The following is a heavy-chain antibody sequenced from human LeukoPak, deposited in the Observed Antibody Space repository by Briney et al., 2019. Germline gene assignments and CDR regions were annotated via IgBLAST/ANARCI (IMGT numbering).Heavy chain of an antibody. Sequence: PGGSLRLSCAASGFTFSDYYMSWIRQAPGKGLEWVSYISSSGSTIYYADSVKGRFTISRDNAKNSLYLQMNSLRAEDTAVYYCARDRNYYDGTTYHRVDYWGQGTLVTVSS. V-gene: IGHV3-11*04. CDR2: ISSSGSTI. CDR1: GFTFSDYY. J-gene: IGHJ4*02. D-gene: IGHD3-22*01. CDR3: ARDRNYYDGTTYHRVDY.